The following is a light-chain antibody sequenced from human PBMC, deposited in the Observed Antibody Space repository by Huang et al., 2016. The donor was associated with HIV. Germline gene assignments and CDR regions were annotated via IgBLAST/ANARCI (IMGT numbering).Light chain of an antibody. V-gene: IGKV1-39*01. J-gene: IGKJ4*01. CDR3: QQSYSSLLS. Sequence: DIQMTQSPSSLSASVGDRVIMTCRASQTITTSLNWYQQRPGKAPKLLIYAASSLKWGVPSRFSGSGSGTDFTLTISSLQPEDFATYYCQQSYSSLLSFGGGTKVAIK. CDR2: AAS. CDR1: QTITTS.